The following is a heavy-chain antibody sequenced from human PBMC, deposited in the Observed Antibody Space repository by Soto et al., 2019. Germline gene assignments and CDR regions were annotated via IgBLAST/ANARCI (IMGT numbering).Heavy chain of an antibody. Sequence: SETLSLTCTVSGGSISSYYWSWIRQPPGKGLEWIGYIYYSGSTNYNPSLKSRVTISVDTSKNQFSLKLSSVTAADTAVYYCARTLDYGDFFDYWGQGTRVTVSS. CDR1: GGSISSYY. J-gene: IGHJ4*02. V-gene: IGHV4-59*01. CDR2: IYYSGST. CDR3: ARTLDYGDFFDY. D-gene: IGHD4-17*01.